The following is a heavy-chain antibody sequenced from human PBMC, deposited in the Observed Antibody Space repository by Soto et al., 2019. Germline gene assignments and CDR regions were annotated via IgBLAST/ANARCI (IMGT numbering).Heavy chain of an antibody. D-gene: IGHD3-16*01. Sequence: LRRSCAASGFTFSDYYMSWLRQPPGKGLEWVSYISKSGSIIHFADSVKGRFAISRDNAKNTLYLQMSSLRAEDTALYYCARDLNPYSDYYDESTSETWFDPWGQGTLVTVSS. CDR2: ISKSGSII. V-gene: IGHV3-11*01. CDR3: ARDLNPYSDYYDESTSETWFDP. CDR1: GFTFSDYY. J-gene: IGHJ5*02.